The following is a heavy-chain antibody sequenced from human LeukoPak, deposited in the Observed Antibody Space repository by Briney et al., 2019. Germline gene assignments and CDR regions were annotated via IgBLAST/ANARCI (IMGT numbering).Heavy chain of an antibody. Sequence: ASVKVSCKASGYTFTGYYMHWVPQAPGQGLKWMGWINPNSGGTNYAQKFQGRVTMTRDTSISTAYMELSRLRSDDTAVYYCARLLRSYDSRWVDYWGQGSLVSVSS. CDR1: GYTFTGYY. D-gene: IGHD5-18*01. J-gene: IGHJ4*02. CDR2: INPNSGGT. V-gene: IGHV1-2*02. CDR3: ARLLRSYDSRWVDY.